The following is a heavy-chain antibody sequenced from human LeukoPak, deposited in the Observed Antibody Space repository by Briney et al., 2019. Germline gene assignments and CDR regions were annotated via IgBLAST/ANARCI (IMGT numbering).Heavy chain of an antibody. V-gene: IGHV4-38-2*02. CDR3: ARMKGKGYYDFWSGYPGGDYYMDV. CDR1: GYSISSGYY. D-gene: IGHD3-3*01. J-gene: IGHJ6*03. CDR2: IYHSGST. Sequence: SETLSLTCTVSGYSISSGYYWGWIRQPPGKGLEWIGSIYHSGSTYCNPSLKSRVTISVDTSKNQFSLKLSSVTAADTAVYYCARMKGKGYYDFWSGYPGGDYYMDVWGKGTTVTVSS.